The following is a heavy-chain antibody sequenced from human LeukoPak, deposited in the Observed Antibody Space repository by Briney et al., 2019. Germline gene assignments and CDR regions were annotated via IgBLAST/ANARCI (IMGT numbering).Heavy chain of an antibody. J-gene: IGHJ3*02. D-gene: IGHD6-13*01. V-gene: IGHV4-39*07. CDR2: IYYSGST. CDR1: GGSIRSSSYY. Sequence: SETLSLTCTVSGGSIRSSSYYWGWIRQPPGKGLEWIGSIYYSGSTNYNPSLKSRVTISVDTSKNQFSLKLTSVTAADTAVYYCARDRPIGIAASGTYDIWGQGTMVTVSS. CDR3: ARDRPIGIAASGTYDI.